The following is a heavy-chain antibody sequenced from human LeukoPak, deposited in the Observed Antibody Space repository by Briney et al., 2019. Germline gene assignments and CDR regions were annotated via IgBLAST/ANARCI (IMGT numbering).Heavy chain of an antibody. D-gene: IGHD3-22*01. CDR3: AKDGGEYYDSSGYKLAEYFQH. CDR1: GFTFSSYA. CDR2: ISGSGGST. Sequence: GGSLRLSCAASGFTFSSYAMSWVRQAPGKGLEWVSAISGSGGSTYYADSVKGRFTISRGNSKNTLYLQMNSLRAEDTAVYYCAKDGGEYYDSSGYKLAEYFQHRGQGTLVTVSS. V-gene: IGHV3-23*01. J-gene: IGHJ1*01.